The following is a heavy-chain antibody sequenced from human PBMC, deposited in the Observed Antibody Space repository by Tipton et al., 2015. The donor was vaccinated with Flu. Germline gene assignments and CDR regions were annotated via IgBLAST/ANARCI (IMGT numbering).Heavy chain of an antibody. CDR2: IYYSGNT. V-gene: IGHV4-39*07. CDR3: ARSVVGSGSQYPVGYYYYGMDV. CDR1: GGSISSVTYY. Sequence: TLSLTCTVSGGSISSVTYYWGWIRQSPGKGLEWIGNIYYSGNTYYNPSLKSRVTMSVDTSKNQMSLRLNSVTAADTAVYYCARSVVGSGSQYPVGYYYYGMDVWGQGTTVTVSS. D-gene: IGHD3-10*01. J-gene: IGHJ6*02.